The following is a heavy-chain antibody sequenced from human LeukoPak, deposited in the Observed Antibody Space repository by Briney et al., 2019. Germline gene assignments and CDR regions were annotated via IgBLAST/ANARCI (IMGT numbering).Heavy chain of an antibody. Sequence: GGSLRLSCAASGFTFGSYSMNWVRQAPGKGLEWVSSISSSSSYIYYADSVKGRFTISRDNAKNSLYLQMNSLRAEDTAVYYCARCAWSHLDAFDIWGQGTMVTVSS. CDR1: GFTFGSYS. J-gene: IGHJ3*02. CDR3: ARCAWSHLDAFDI. D-gene: IGHD2-15*01. CDR2: ISSSSSYI. V-gene: IGHV3-21*01.